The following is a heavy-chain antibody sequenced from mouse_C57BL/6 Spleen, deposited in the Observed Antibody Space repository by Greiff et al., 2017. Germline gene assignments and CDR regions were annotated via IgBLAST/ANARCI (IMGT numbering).Heavy chain of an antibody. V-gene: IGHV1-61*01. Sequence: QVQLQQPGAELVRPGSSVKLSCKASGYTFTSYWMDWVKQRPGQGLEWIGNIDPSDSETHYNQKFKDKATLTVDKSSSTAYMQLSSLTSEDSAVYYCAREGVGRYWYVDVWGTGTTVTVSS. CDR2: IDPSDSET. CDR3: AREGVGRYWYVDV. J-gene: IGHJ1*03. CDR1: GYTFTSYW.